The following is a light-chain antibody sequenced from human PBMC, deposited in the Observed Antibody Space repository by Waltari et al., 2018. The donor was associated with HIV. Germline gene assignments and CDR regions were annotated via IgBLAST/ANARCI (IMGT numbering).Light chain of an antibody. CDR3: CSHAGTSSFVI. Sequence: QSALTQPRSVSGSPGQSVTISCTGTSSDAGDYKYVSWYQNHPGKAPKLIIYDVTERPSGVPDRFSGYKSGNTASLTISGLQAEDEADYFCCSHAGTSSFVIFGGGTKLTVL. CDR2: DVT. J-gene: IGLJ2*01. V-gene: IGLV2-11*01. CDR1: SSDAGDYKY.